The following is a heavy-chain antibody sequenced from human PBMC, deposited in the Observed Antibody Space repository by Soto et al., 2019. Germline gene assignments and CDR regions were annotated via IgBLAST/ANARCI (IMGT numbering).Heavy chain of an antibody. V-gene: IGHV4-39*01. CDR1: GGSISSSSYY. D-gene: IGHD3-9*01. CDR2: IYYSGST. J-gene: IGHJ4*02. CDR3: AGPRRYFDWLGYDY. Sequence: QLQLQESGPGLVKPSETLSLTCTVSGGSISSSSYYWGWIRQPPGNGLEWIGSIYYSGSTYYNPSLKSRVTICVDTSKNQFALKLSSVTAADTAVYDCAGPRRYFDWLGYDYWGQGTLVTVSS.